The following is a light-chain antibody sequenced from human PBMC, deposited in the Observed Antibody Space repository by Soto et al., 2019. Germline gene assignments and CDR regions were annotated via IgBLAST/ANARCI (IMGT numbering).Light chain of an antibody. CDR3: CSYAGSSTFPYV. CDR2: EGS. V-gene: IGLV2-23*03. J-gene: IGLJ1*01. Sequence: QSVLTQPASVSGSPGQSITISGTGTSSDVGSYNLVSWYQQHPGKAPKLMIYEGSKRPSGVSNRFSGSKSGNTASLTISGLQAADEADYYCCSYAGSSTFPYVFGTGTKVTVL. CDR1: SSDVGSYNL.